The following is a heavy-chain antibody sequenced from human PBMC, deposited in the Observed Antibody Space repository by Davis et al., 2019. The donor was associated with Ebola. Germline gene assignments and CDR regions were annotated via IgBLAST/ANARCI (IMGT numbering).Heavy chain of an antibody. CDR3: ARKKHYGSGSYFT. V-gene: IGHV3-21*01. D-gene: IGHD3-10*01. Sequence: PGGSLRLSCSASGFTFSSYSMNWVRQAPGKGLEWVSSISSSSSYIYYADSVKGRFTISRDNAKNSLYLQMNSLRAEDTAVYYCARKKHYGSGSYFTWGQGTLVTVSS. CDR2: ISSSSSYI. CDR1: GFTFSSYS. J-gene: IGHJ5*02.